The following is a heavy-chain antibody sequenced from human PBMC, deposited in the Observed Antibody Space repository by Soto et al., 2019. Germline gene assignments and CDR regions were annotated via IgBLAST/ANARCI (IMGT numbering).Heavy chain of an antibody. CDR3: ARVKVLILSFSSRQYYYGMDV. V-gene: IGHV4-34*01. CDR1: GGSFSCYY. CDR2: INHSGST. Sequence: PSETLALTCAVYGGSFSCYYWSWIRQPPGKGLEWIGEINHSGSTNYTTSLKSRVTISVDTSKNQFSLKLSPVTAADTAVYYCARVKVLILSFSSRQYYYGMDVWGQGTTVTDSS. J-gene: IGHJ6*02. D-gene: IGHD3-16*01.